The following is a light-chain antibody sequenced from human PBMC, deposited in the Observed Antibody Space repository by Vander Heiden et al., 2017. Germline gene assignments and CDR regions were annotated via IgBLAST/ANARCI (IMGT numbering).Light chain of an antibody. CDR1: KSGNKY. Sequence: SYELTQPPSVSVSPGQTASITCSGDKSGNKYACWYQHKPGQSPVLVIYQDNKRPSGIPERFSGSNSGNTATLTISGTQAMDEADYYCQAWDSSTGVFGGGTKLTVL. CDR2: QDN. CDR3: QAWDSSTGV. J-gene: IGLJ2*01. V-gene: IGLV3-1*01.